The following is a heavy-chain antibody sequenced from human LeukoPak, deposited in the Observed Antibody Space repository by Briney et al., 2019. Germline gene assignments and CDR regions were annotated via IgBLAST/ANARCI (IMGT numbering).Heavy chain of an antibody. CDR2: IYHSGST. V-gene: IGHV4-38-2*02. Sequence: SETLSLTCTVSGYSISSGYYWGWIRQPPGKGLEWIGSIYHSGSTYYNPSLKSRVTISVDTSKNQFSLKLSSVTAADTAVYYCARVGGDILTGRIGDWGQGTLVTVSS. D-gene: IGHD3-9*01. CDR1: GYSISSGYY. CDR3: ARVGGDILTGRIGD. J-gene: IGHJ4*02.